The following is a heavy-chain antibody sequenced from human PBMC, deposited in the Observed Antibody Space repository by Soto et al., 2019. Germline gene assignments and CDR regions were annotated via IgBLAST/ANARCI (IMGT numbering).Heavy chain of an antibody. D-gene: IGHD3-3*01. V-gene: IGHV3-23*01. Sequence: EVQLLESGGGLVQPGGSLRLSCAASGFTFSSYAMSWVRQAPGKGLEWVSAISGSGGSTYYADSVKGRFTISRDNSKNTLYLQMNSLRAEDTAVYYCAKDNRAEAIFGGNYYYGMDVWGQGTTVTVSS. CDR1: GFTFSSYA. CDR2: ISGSGGST. J-gene: IGHJ6*02. CDR3: AKDNRAEAIFGGNYYYGMDV.